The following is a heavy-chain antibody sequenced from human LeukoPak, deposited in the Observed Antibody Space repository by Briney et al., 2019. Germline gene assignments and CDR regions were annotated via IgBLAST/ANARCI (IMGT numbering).Heavy chain of an antibody. Sequence: SETLSLTCAVSGYSISSGYYWGWIRPPPGKGVEWIGSIYHSGSTYYNPSLKSRVTIPVDTSKNQFSLKLSSVTAADTAVHYCARAWGEYSSSSAYYYMDVWGKGTTVTVSS. CDR1: GYSISSGYY. CDR3: ARAWGEYSSSSAYYYMDV. CDR2: IYHSGST. J-gene: IGHJ6*03. V-gene: IGHV4-38-2*01. D-gene: IGHD6-6*01.